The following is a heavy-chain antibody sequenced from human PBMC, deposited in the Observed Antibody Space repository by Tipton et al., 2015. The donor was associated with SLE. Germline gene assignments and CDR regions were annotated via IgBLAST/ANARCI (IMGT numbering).Heavy chain of an antibody. CDR3: AKDMVVDTAMGFDY. D-gene: IGHD5-18*01. J-gene: IGHJ4*02. CDR1: GFTFDDYT. Sequence: SLRLSCAASGFTFDDYTMHWVRQAPGKGLEWVSLISWDGGSIYYADSVKGRFTISRDNSKNSLYLQMNSLRTEDTALYYCAKDMVVDTAMGFDYWGQGTLVIVSS. V-gene: IGHV3-43*01. CDR2: ISWDGGSI.